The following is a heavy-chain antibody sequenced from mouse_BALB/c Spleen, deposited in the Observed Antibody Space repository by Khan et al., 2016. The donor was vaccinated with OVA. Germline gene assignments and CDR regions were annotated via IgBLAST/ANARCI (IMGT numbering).Heavy chain of an antibody. CDR2: FYPGGTTI. V-gene: IGHV1-62-2*01. J-gene: IGHJ2*01. CDR3: ARHEDYGNWLDY. Sequence: VQLQESGAELVKPGASVKLSCKASGYTFTEYIIHWLKQRSGQGLEWIGWFYPGGTTIKYNEKFKDKATLTADKSSSTVSMELSRLTSEDSAVYFCARHEDYGNWLDYWGQGTTLTVSS. CDR1: GYTFTEYI. D-gene: IGHD2-1*01.